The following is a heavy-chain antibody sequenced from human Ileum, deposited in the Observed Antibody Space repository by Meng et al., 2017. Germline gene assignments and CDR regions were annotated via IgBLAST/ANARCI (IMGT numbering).Heavy chain of an antibody. Sequence: EVQLVESGGGLVQPGGSLGLSCAGSGFTLSNYAMSWVRQAPGKGLEWVSVISGGSARTDYADSVKGRFTISRDDSRNTLYLQMNSLRAEDTAIYYCAKDYSSGWYDYWGQGTLVTVSS. CDR3: AKDYSSGWYDY. D-gene: IGHD6-19*01. CDR2: ISGGSART. CDR1: GFTLSNYA. V-gene: IGHV3-23*04. J-gene: IGHJ4*02.